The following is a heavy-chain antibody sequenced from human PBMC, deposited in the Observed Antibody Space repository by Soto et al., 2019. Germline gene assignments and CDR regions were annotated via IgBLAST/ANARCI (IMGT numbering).Heavy chain of an antibody. CDR2: ISPYNGKT. V-gene: IGHV1-18*01. J-gene: IGHJ4*02. Sequence: QVQLVQSGGEVQKPGASVKVSCKTSGYTFVTYYISWLRQAPGQGIEWVGWISPYNGKTNYIQSLQGRVTLTADTSTGTAYLELRSLQSNDTAVYFFARDSSNYFDYWGQGTLFTVSS. CDR1: GYTFVTYY. CDR3: ARDSSNYFDY. D-gene: IGHD4-4*01.